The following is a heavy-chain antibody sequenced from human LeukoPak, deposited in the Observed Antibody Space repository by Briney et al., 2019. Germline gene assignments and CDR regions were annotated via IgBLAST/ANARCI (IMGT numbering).Heavy chain of an antibody. D-gene: IGHD6-13*01. CDR2: ISRTGNSI. V-gene: IGHV3-48*03. CDR1: GFTFSSYD. J-gene: IGHJ4*02. CDR3: ARGPYSSNWYVDY. Sequence: PGGSLRLSCEASGFTFSSYDMNWVRLAPGKGPEWISYISRTGNSIYYADSVKGRFTISRDSAKNSLYLQMNSLRAEDTAVYYCARGPYSSNWYVDYWGQGTLVTVAS.